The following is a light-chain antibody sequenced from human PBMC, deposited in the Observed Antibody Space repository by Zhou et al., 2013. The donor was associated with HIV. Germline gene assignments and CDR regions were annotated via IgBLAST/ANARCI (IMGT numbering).Light chain of an antibody. CDR2: AAS. Sequence: DIQMTQSPSSVSASVGDRVTITCRASQDISRSLVWYQQKPGKAPNLLIYAASSLQSGVPSRFSGSGSGTDFTLTISSLQPEDFATYYCQQANSLPLTFGGGTKVEIK. CDR3: QQANSLPLT. CDR1: QDISRS. J-gene: IGKJ4*01. V-gene: IGKV1D-12*01.